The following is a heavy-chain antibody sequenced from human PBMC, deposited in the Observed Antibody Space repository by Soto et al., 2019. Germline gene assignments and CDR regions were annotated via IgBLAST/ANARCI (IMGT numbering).Heavy chain of an antibody. CDR3: ARAAYYDILTGYYTGPDYYFDY. Sequence: ASVKVSCKASGGTFSSYTISWVRQAPGQGLEWMGWIIPIRGKASYAQKFQGRVTITANNSTSTAYMELSSLRSEDTAVYYCARAAYYDILTGYYTGPDYYFDYWGQGTLVTVSS. CDR2: IIPIRGKA. V-gene: IGHV1-69*08. D-gene: IGHD3-9*01. J-gene: IGHJ4*02. CDR1: GGTFSSYT.